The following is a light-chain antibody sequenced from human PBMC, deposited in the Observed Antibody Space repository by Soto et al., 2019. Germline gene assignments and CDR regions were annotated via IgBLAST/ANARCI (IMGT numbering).Light chain of an antibody. CDR1: QGIRSD. V-gene: IGKV1-17*01. J-gene: IGKJ4*01. CDR3: LQHNGYPLT. Sequence: DMQMTQSLFSMSASLGDRVTSXXRTSQGIRSDLNWYQQKPGKAPKGXIYGASTLQSGVPSRFSGSGAGTDFTLTISSLQPEDFATYYCLQHNGYPLTFGGGTKVDIK. CDR2: GAS.